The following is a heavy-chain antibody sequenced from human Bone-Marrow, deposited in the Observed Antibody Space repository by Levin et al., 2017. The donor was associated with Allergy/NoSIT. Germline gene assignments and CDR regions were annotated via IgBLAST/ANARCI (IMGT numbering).Heavy chain of an antibody. CDR3: AKGGDYDIPTGSLDY. Sequence: SLKISCVASGFTFDVYSMHWVRQAPGKGLEWVSGVSWNSAMICYADSMKGRFSISRDNTKKSLFLQMNSLRAEDTALYYCAKGGDYDIPTGSLDYWGQGTLVTVSS. V-gene: IGHV3-9*01. D-gene: IGHD3-9*01. J-gene: IGHJ4*02. CDR1: GFTFDVYS. CDR2: VSWNSAMI.